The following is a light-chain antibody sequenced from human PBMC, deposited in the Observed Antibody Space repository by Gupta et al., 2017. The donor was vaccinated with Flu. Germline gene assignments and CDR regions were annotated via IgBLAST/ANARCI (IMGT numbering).Light chain of an antibody. Sequence: TSSTGRSRSIVGNNYVSWYQQHPGTAPKLLMYENSKRPSGVPDRFSGSKSGTSASLTINGLQAEDEADYHCSAYDGNRTRLVFGGGTKLTVL. CDR3: SAYDGNRTRLV. CDR1: RSIVGNNY. J-gene: IGLJ2*01. CDR2: ENS. V-gene: IGLV1-47*01.